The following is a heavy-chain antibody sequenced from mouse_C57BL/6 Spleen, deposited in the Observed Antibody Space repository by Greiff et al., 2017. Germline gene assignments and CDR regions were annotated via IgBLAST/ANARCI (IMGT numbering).Heavy chain of an antibody. J-gene: IGHJ4*01. Sequence: VQLQQSGAELARPGASVKLSCKASGYTFTSYGISWVKQRTGQGLEWIGEIYPRSGNTYYNEKFKGKATLTADKSSSTAYMELRSLTSEDSAVYFCARNIGAYDYDYYYAMDYWGQGTSVTVSS. CDR3: ARNIGAYDYDYYYAMDY. V-gene: IGHV1-81*01. CDR2: IYPRSGNT. D-gene: IGHD2-4*01. CDR1: GYTFTSYG.